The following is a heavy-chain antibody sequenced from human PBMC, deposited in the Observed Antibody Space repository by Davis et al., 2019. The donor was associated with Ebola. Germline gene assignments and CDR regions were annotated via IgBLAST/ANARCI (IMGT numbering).Heavy chain of an antibody. D-gene: IGHD1-26*01. CDR1: GFTFSNYA. J-gene: IGHJ3*02. CDR3: AKDTSNIWFDI. Sequence: PGGSLRLSCAASGFTFSNYAMHWVRQAPGKGLEWVALISYDGVNQFYADSVKGRFTISRDNSKNTLYLQMNGLRVEDTAIYYCAKDTSNIWFDIWGQGTLVTVSS. V-gene: IGHV3-30-3*01. CDR2: ISYDGVNQ.